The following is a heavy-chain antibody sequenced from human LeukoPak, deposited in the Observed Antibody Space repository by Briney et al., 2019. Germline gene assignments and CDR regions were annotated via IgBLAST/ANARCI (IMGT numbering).Heavy chain of an antibody. D-gene: IGHD3-9*01. J-gene: IGHJ5*01. CDR3: AKSATIILRYFDWFDY. CDR2: IRYDGSNK. CDR1: GFTFSSYG. Sequence: GGSLRLSCAASGFTFSSYGMHWVRQAPGKGLEWVAFIRYDGSNKYYADSVKGRFTISRDNSKNTLYPQMNSLRAEDTAVYYCAKSATIILRYFDWFDYWGQGTLVTVSS. V-gene: IGHV3-30*02.